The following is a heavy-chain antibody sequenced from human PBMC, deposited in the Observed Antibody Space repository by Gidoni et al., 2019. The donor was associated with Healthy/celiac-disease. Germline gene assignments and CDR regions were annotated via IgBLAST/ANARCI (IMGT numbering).Heavy chain of an antibody. V-gene: IGHV3-23*01. J-gene: IGHJ4*02. CDR2: ISGSGGST. Sequence: EVRRLESGGGLVQPGGALSLSRAGSGFTFRSYAMSGVRQAPGKGLEWVSSISGSGGSTYYADSVKGLFTISRDNSKNTLYLQMNSLRAEDTAVYYCAKHAKITGTQWGQGTLVTVSS. CDR3: AKHAKITGTQ. CDR1: GFTFRSYA. D-gene: IGHD1-7*01.